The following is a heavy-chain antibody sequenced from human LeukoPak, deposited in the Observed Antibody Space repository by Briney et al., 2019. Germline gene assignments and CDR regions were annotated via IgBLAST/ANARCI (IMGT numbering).Heavy chain of an antibody. CDR3: ARSQSSSLIDY. D-gene: IGHD6-13*01. V-gene: IGHV3-33*01. Sequence: RSLRLSCAASGFSFSAYGVHWVRQAPGKGLEWVAVIWYDGSSKDYADSVKGRFTLSRDNSKNTLYLQMNSLTVEDTAVYYCARSQSSSLIDYWDQGTLVTVSS. CDR2: IWYDGSSK. CDR1: GFSFSAYG. J-gene: IGHJ4*02.